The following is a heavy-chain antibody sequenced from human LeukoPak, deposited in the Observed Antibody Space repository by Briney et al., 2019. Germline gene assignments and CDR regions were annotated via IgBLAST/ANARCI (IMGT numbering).Heavy chain of an antibody. CDR1: GFTFSSYG. CDR3: AKDGVECTSTSCYTYYYYYYMDV. Sequence: GGSLRLSCAASGFTFSSYGMHWVRQAPGKGLEWVAFIRYDGSNKYYADSVKGRFTVSRDNSKNTLYLQMDSLRTEDTAVYYCAKDGVECTSTSCYTYYYYYYMDVWGKGTTVTVSS. D-gene: IGHD2-2*02. CDR2: IRYDGSNK. J-gene: IGHJ6*03. V-gene: IGHV3-30*02.